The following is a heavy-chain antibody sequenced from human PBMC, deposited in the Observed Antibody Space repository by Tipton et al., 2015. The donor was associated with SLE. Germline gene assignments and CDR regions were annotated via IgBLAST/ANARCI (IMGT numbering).Heavy chain of an antibody. Sequence: TLSLTCALSGGSFSRYYWTWIRQSPGKGLEWNGEISHSGDTNYTPSLKSRVSISVDTSKNLFFLKLTSVTAADTAVYFCARGFGYYYNYLDVWGKGTTVIVSS. CDR1: GGSFSRYY. V-gene: IGHV4-34*01. CDR2: ISHSGDT. D-gene: IGHD3-10*01. CDR3: ARGFGYYYNYLDV. J-gene: IGHJ6*03.